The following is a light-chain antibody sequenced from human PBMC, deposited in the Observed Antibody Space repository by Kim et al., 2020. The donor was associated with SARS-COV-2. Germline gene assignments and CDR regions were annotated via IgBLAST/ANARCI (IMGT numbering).Light chain of an antibody. CDR2: NDN. V-gene: IGLV1-44*01. CDR1: SSNVGGHF. J-gene: IGLJ3*02. Sequence: GQTVTSSGSGSSSNVGGHFLNWYQQLPGTAPKVFIYNDNQRPSGVPDRFSGSRSGTSASLAISGLQSEDEADYYCATWDVTLNGWVFGGGTKVTVL. CDR3: ATWDVTLNGWV.